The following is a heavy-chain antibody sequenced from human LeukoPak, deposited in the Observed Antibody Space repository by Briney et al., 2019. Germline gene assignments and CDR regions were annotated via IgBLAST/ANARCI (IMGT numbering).Heavy chain of an antibody. CDR1: GFSFSNYA. CDR3: AKGPKYSHFWSGYSQNLYFDY. Sequence: GGSLRLSCAASGFSFSNYAMSGVRQAPGKGGEGGSAISGSGGRTYYADSVKGRFTISRDNSKNTLYLQMNSLRAEDTAVYYCAKGPKYSHFWSGYSQNLYFDYWGQGTLVTVSS. V-gene: IGHV3-23*01. J-gene: IGHJ4*02. D-gene: IGHD3-3*01. CDR2: ISGSGGRT.